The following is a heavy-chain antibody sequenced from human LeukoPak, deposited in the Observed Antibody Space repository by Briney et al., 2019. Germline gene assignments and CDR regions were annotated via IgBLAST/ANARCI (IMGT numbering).Heavy chain of an antibody. V-gene: IGHV4-59*02. Sequence: PSETLSLTCSVSGDSVTGTYWSWIRQPPGKGLEWIAYGHHSESSNYNPSFRSRVTIPVDTSRNQFSLRLTSVTAADTAVYYCARESAGSLHDSTAAFHYWGQGILVIVTS. CDR2: GHHSESS. CDR3: ARESAGSLHDSTAAFHY. CDR1: GDSVTGTY. J-gene: IGHJ4*02. D-gene: IGHD2-8*02.